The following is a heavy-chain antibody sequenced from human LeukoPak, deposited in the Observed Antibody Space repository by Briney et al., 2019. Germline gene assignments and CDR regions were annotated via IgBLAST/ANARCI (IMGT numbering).Heavy chain of an antibody. CDR3: RFXXXXXXSAXDY. Sequence: ASVKVSCKVSGYTLTELSMHWVRQAPGKGLEWMGGXDPEDGXTXYAXKFQGRVTMSEDTSTDAAYMELSSLRSEDTAVYYCRFXXXXXXSAXDYWGQGTLVTVSS. CDR2: XDPEDGXT. J-gene: IGHJ4*02. V-gene: IGHV1-24*01. CDR1: GYTLTELS.